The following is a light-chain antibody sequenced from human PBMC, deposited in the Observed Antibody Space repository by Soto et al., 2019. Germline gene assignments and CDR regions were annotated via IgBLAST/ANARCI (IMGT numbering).Light chain of an antibody. V-gene: IGKV1-39*01. J-gene: IGKJ1*01. CDR3: QQYNSYSRT. CDR1: QTINNF. CDR2: GAS. Sequence: DIQMTQSPSSLSASVGDRVTITCRASQTINNFLSWYQQKPGKPPKLLIYGASRLQSGVPSRFSGSGSGTDFILTISDLQAEDFASYYCQQYNSYSRTFGQGTKVEIK.